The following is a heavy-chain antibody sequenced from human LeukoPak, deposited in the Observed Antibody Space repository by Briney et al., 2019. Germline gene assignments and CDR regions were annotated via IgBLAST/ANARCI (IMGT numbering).Heavy chain of an antibody. V-gene: IGHV4-39*07. CDR3: AREERVYYYYMDV. Sequence: SETLSLTCAVSGGSISSNSYYWGWIRQPPGKGLEWIGSIYYSGSTYYNPSLKSRVTISVDTSKNQFSLKLSSVTAADTAVYYCAREERVYYYYMDVWGKGTTVTVSS. CDR1: GGSISSNSYY. D-gene: IGHD5-24*01. CDR2: IYYSGST. J-gene: IGHJ6*03.